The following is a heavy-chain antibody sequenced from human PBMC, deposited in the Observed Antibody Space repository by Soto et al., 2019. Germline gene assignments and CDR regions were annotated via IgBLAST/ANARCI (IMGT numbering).Heavy chain of an antibody. Sequence: GGSLRLSCAASGFTFSDYYMSWIHQAPGKGLEWVSYISSSGSTIYYADSVKGRFTISRDNSKNSLYLQMNSLRAEDTALYYFAKVFLQDWGQDYYYGMDVWGQGTTVTVSS. CDR2: ISSSGSTI. CDR3: AKVFLQDWGQDYYYGMDV. CDR1: GFTFSDYY. J-gene: IGHJ6*02. V-gene: IGHV3-11*01. D-gene: IGHD7-27*01.